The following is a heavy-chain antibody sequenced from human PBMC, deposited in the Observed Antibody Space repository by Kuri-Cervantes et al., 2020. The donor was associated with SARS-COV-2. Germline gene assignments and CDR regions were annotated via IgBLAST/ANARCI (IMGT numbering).Heavy chain of an antibody. V-gene: IGHV3-30-3*01. D-gene: IGHD2-2*01. CDR2: ITYDGSNK. J-gene: IGHJ6*02. Sequence: GGSLRLSCAVSGFTFSSYSMHWVRQAPGKGLEWVAVITYDGSNKYYADSVKGRFNISRDNSKNTLYLQMNSLRAEDTVVYYCARGYCRSNSCDAGYYSGMDFWGQGTTVTVSS. CDR1: GFTFSSYS. CDR3: ARGYCRSNSCDAGYYSGMDF.